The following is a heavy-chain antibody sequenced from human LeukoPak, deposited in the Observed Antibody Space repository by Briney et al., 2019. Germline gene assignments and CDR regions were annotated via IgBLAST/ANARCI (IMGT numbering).Heavy chain of an antibody. CDR3: ARGVARHWYFDL. CDR1: GGSISSDSW. CDR2: IYHSGST. D-gene: IGHD2-15*01. J-gene: IGHJ2*01. Sequence: SGTLSLTCAVSGGSISSDSWWSWVRQPPGKGLEWIGEIYHSGSTNYNPSLKSRVTISVDKSNNQFSLKLSSVTAADTAVYYCARGVARHWYFDLWGRGTLVTVSS. V-gene: IGHV4-4*02.